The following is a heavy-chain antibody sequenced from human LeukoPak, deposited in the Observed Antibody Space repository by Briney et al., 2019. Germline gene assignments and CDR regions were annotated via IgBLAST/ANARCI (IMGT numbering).Heavy chain of an antibody. J-gene: IGHJ4*02. CDR1: AFTFSNLW. CDR3: ATAGNYRFDY. V-gene: IGHV3-74*01. D-gene: IGHD1-7*01. Sequence: GGSLRLSCAASAFTFSNLWVHWVRQAPGKGLVWVSRISPDGNTINYADSVKGRFTNSRNNAKNTLYLQMNSLRAEDTAAYYCATAGNYRFDYWGQGTLVTVSS. CDR2: ISPDGNTI.